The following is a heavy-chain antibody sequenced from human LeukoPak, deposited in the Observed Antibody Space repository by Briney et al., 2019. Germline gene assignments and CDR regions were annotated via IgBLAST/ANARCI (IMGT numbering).Heavy chain of an antibody. J-gene: IGHJ4*02. CDR2: IKQDGSEK. CDR1: GFTFSSYW. V-gene: IGHV3-7*01. CDR3: AKDGVSYGDYYFDY. Sequence: PGGSLRLSCAASGFTFSSYWMSWVRQAPGKGLEWVANIKQDGSEKYYVDSVKGRFTISRDNAKNSLYLQMNSLRAEDTAVYYCAKDGVSYGDYYFDYWGQGTLVTVSS. D-gene: IGHD4-17*01.